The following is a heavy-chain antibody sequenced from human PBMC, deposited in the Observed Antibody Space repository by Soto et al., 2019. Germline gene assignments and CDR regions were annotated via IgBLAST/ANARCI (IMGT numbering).Heavy chain of an antibody. CDR2: ISSSGATT. J-gene: IGHJ4*02. V-gene: IGHV3-23*01. Sequence: PGGSLRLSCAASGFTFSSYGMSWVRQAPGKGLEWVSAISSSGATTYYADSVKGRLTISRDNSKNTLYLQMKSLRAEDTAVYYCASGYYDSWSGYHPTFDYWGQGSLVTVSS. CDR1: GFTFSSYG. CDR3: ASGYYDSWSGYHPTFDY. D-gene: IGHD3-3*01.